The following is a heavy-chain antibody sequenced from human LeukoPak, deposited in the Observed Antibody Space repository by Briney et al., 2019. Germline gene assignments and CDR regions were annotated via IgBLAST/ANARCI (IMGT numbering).Heavy chain of an antibody. J-gene: IGHJ4*02. CDR3: ARDQAGSGHYADY. D-gene: IGHD3-10*01. CDR2: IRYDGSSK. Sequence: GGSLRLSCAGSGFTFSSYSMNWVRQAPGKWLEWLAYIRYDGSSKYYADFVKGRFTISRDYSKNTLYLHMNSLRAEDTAVYYCARDQAGSGHYADYWGQGTLVTVSS. CDR1: GFTFSSYS. V-gene: IGHV3-30*02.